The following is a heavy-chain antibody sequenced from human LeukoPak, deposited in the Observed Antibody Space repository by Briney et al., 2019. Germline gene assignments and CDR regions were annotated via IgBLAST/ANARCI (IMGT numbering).Heavy chain of an antibody. D-gene: IGHD5-24*01. CDR1: GFTFSSYS. V-gene: IGHV3-48*01. CDR2: ISSSSSTI. Sequence: GGSLRLSCAASGFTFSSYSMNWVRQAPGEGLEWVSYISSSSSTIYYADSVKGRFTISRDNAKNSLYLQMNSLRAEDTAVYYCASMPLEMATTGHGYWGQGTLVTVSS. CDR3: ASMPLEMATTGHGY. J-gene: IGHJ4*02.